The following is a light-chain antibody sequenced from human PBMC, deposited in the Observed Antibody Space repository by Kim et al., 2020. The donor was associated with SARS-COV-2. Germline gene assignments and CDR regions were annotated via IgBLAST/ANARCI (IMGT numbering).Light chain of an antibody. Sequence: PASISCKSTQSLLHSDGKTFLYWYLQKPGQPPQLLIYEVSNRFSGVPDRFSGSGSGTAFALKISRVEAEDVGVYHCMQSLKLPWTFGQGTKVDIK. CDR3: MQSLKLPWT. CDR2: EVS. J-gene: IGKJ1*01. CDR1: QSLLHSDGKTF. V-gene: IGKV2D-29*01.